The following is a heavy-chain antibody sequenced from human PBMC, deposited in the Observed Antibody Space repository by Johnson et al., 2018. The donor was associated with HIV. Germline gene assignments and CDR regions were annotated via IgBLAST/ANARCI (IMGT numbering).Heavy chain of an antibody. J-gene: IGHJ3*01. D-gene: IGHD5-24*01. CDR1: GFTVSSNY. Sequence: VQLVESGGRVVRPGGSLRLSCAASGFTVSSNYMSWVRQAPGKGLEWVSVIYSGGSTYDADSVKGRFTISRDNSKNMLYLQIDTLKVEDTALYYCTRSKLQFLAPDAFDLWGQGTMVTVSS. CDR2: IYSGGST. V-gene: IGHV3-66*01. CDR3: TRSKLQFLAPDAFDL.